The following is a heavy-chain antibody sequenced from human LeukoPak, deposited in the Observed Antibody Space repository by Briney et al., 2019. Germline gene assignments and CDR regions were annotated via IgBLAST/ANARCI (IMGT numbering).Heavy chain of an antibody. CDR2: IDPSDSET. Sequence: GESLKISCKASGYRFTSYWIGWVRQMPGKGLEWMGIIDPSDSETRYTPSFQGHVTISVDKSLTTACLQWNSLKASDTGMYYCARQTAMGRSGDYWGQGTLVTVSS. CDR1: GYRFTSYW. D-gene: IGHD5-18*01. J-gene: IGHJ4*02. V-gene: IGHV5-51*01. CDR3: ARQTAMGRSGDY.